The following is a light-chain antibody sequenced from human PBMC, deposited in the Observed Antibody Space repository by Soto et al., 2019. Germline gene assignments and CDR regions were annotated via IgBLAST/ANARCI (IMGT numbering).Light chain of an antibody. CDR3: PQYNSYSPRT. Sequence: IHMSHSPSTRSASVLDRVTISLLSSQSISTFLSLYHQKPGKAPQLLIYDSSILNSGVPSTFRGSGSGPEFSLTITSLQPYDFATYYCPQYNSYSPRTFGQGTKV. CDR2: DSS. J-gene: IGKJ1*01. V-gene: IGKV1-5*01. CDR1: QSISTF.